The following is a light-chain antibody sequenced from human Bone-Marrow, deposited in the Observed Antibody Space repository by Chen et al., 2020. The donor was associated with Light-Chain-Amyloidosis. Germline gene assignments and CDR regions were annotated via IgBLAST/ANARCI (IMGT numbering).Light chain of an antibody. V-gene: IGLV3-25*03. J-gene: IGLJ2*01. CDR2: RDT. Sequence: SYELTQPPSVSVSPGQTARITCSGDDLPTKYAYWYQQKPGQAPVLVIHRDTERPSGISERFSGSSSGTTSPLIISGVQAEDDADYHCQSADSSGTYEVIFCGGTKLTVL. CDR3: QSADSSGTYEVI. CDR1: DLPTKY.